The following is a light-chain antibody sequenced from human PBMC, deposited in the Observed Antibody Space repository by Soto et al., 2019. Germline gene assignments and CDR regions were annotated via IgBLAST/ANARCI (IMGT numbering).Light chain of an antibody. J-gene: IGKJ5*01. CDR2: AAS. CDR1: QSISRY. V-gene: IGKV1-39*01. Sequence: DIHITLYPSSLSASVGDRFTITCLASQSISRYLNWYQQKPGKAPKLLIFAASSLQSGVPSRFSGSGSGTDFTLTVSNLQPEDFATYYCQQSYTSLIPFALGTRLEI. CDR3: QQSYTSLIP.